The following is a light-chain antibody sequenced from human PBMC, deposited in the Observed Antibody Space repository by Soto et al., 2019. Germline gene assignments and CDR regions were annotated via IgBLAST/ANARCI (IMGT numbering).Light chain of an antibody. J-gene: IGKJ2*01. CDR2: RVS. V-gene: IGKV2-30*01. Sequence: IVLTQSPLSLPVTLGQPASISCRSSESPVITDGDTLLNWFQQRPGQSPRRLIYRVSNRDFGVPDKFSGSGSGTEFTLKISSVEAEDVAIYYCMQGARWPYTFGQGIKLEI. CDR3: MQGARWPYT. CDR1: ESPVITDGDTL.